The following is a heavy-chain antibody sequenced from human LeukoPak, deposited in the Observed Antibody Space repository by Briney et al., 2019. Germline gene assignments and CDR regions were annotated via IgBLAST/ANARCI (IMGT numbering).Heavy chain of an antibody. CDR1: GYSISSGYH. D-gene: IGHD3-9*01. CDR3: ARVSRYFAFDY. J-gene: IGHJ4*02. Sequence: PSETLSLTCTVSGYSISSGYHWGWIRQPPGKGLEWIGSIYHSGSTYYNPSLKSRVTISVDTSKNQFSLKLSSVTAADTAVYYCARVSRYFAFDYWGQGTLVTVSS. CDR2: IYHSGST. V-gene: IGHV4-38-2*02.